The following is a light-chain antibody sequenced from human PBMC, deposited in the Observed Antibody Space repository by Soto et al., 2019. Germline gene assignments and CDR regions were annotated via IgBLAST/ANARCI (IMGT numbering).Light chain of an antibody. CDR3: AAWDDNLNWPL. Sequence: QSVLTQPPSLSGTPGQRVTISCSGRNSNIGRYSVNWYQHFPGTAPKILIYSDDERPSWVPDRFSGSKSGTSASLAISWLRSEDEAEYYCAAWDDNLNWPLFGGWTKLAVL. J-gene: IGLJ3*02. V-gene: IGLV1-44*01. CDR2: SDD. CDR1: NSNIGRYS.